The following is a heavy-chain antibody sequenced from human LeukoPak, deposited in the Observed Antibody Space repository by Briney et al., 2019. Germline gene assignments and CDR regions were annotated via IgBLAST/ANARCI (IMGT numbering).Heavy chain of an antibody. Sequence: GGSLRLSCAASGFTVRDSYMNWVRQAPGKRLEWLAFIYVSGTTFYAASVKGRFTISRDNSKNTVYLQMNNLRAEDTALYYCGGHAYGGSPPLSWGQGALVTVSS. CDR2: IYVSGTT. CDR1: GFTVRDSY. J-gene: IGHJ1*01. CDR3: GGHAYGGSPPLS. D-gene: IGHD3-10*01. V-gene: IGHV3-53*01.